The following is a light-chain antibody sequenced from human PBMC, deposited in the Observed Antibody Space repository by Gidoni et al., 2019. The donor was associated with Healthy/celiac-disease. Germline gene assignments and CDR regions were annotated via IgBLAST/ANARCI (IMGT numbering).Light chain of an antibody. J-gene: IGLJ1*01. CDR3: QVWDSSSDHSYV. CDR1: NIGRKS. V-gene: IGLV3-21*03. Sequence: SYVLTQPPSVSVAPGKTARITCGGNNIGRKSVHWYQQKPGQAPVLVVYDDSDRPSGTPERFSGSNSGNTATLTISRVEAGDEADYYCQVWDSSSDHSYVFGTGTKGTVL. CDR2: DDS.